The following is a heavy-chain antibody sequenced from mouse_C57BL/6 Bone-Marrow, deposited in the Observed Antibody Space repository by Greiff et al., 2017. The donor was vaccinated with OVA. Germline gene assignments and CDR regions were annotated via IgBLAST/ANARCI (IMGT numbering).Heavy chain of an antibody. CDR2: IYPRDGST. CDR3: ARCDYDVGSYAMDY. Sequence: VQLKQSGPELVKPGASVKLSCKASGYTFTSYDINWVKQRPGQGLEWIGWIYPRDGSTKYNEKFKGKATLTVDTSSSTAYMELHSLTSEDSAVYFCARCDYDVGSYAMDYWGQGTSVTVSS. CDR1: GYTFTSYD. D-gene: IGHD2-4*01. J-gene: IGHJ4*01. V-gene: IGHV1-85*01.